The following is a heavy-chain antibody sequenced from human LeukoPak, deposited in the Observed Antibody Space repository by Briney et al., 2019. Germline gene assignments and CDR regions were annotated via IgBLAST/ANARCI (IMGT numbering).Heavy chain of an antibody. CDR2: IYYSGST. CDR1: SGSISSYS. CDR3: ARGFSRVTALPAD. V-gene: IGHV4-59*01. Sequence: SETLSLTCTVSSGSISSYSWSWIWQPPGKGLECIGYIYYSGSTNYNPSLKSRVTISLDTSKNQISLKLSSVTAADTAVYYCARGFSRVTALPADWGHGTLVTVSS. D-gene: IGHD2-21*02. J-gene: IGHJ4*01.